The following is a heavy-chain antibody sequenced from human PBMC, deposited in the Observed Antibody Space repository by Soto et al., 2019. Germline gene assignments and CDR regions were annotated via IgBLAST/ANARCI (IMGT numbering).Heavy chain of an antibody. CDR2: MSHDGSSS. V-gene: IGHV3-30-3*01. CDR3: ARDFPYCGSTSCYSAAPKY. Sequence: LRLSCAASGFSFSNYAMHWVRQTPDKGLEWVAVMSHDGSSSFYADSVKGRFTISRDNSKTTLYLQMNSLSTEDTAVYYCARDFPYCGSTSCYSAAPKYWGQGTLVTVS. J-gene: IGHJ4*02. CDR1: GFSFSNYA. D-gene: IGHD2-2*01.